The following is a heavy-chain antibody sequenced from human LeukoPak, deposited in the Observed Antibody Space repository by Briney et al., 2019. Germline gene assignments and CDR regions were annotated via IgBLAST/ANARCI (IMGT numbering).Heavy chain of an antibody. J-gene: IGHJ4*02. CDR1: GYTFTSYG. CDR3: IGGPRQSGAAGSDY. Sequence: GASVKVSCKASGYTFTSYGISWVRQAPGQGLEWMGGIIPIFGTANYAQKFQGRVTITADESTSTAYMELSSLRSEDTAVYYCIGGPRQSGAAGSDYWGQGTLVTVSS. D-gene: IGHD6-13*01. CDR2: IIPIFGTA. V-gene: IGHV1-69*13.